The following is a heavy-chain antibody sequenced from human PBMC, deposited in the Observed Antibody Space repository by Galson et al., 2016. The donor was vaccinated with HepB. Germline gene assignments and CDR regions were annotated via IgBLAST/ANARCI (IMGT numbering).Heavy chain of an antibody. D-gene: IGHD1-1*01. CDR2: INWNGGTR. Sequence: SLRLSCAASGFNFDDYVMTWVRQVPGKGLEWVSSINWNGGTRGYLDSVRGRFTISRDNANNVLYLQMNSLRAEDTAFYYCAREDRRMNWNPTSPDYWGQGALVTVSP. V-gene: IGHV3-20*04. CDR1: GFNFDDYV. J-gene: IGHJ4*02. CDR3: AREDRRMNWNPTSPDY.